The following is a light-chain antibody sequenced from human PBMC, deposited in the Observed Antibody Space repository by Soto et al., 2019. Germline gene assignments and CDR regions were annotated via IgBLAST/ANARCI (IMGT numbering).Light chain of an antibody. V-gene: IGLV4-69*01. CDR1: SGHSSYA. CDR2: LNSDGSH. CDR3: QTWGTGLLV. J-gene: IGLJ3*02. Sequence: QLVLTQSPSASASLGASVKLTCTLSSGHSSYAIAWHQQQPEKGPRYLMKLNSDGSHSKGDGIPDRFSGSSSGAERYLTISLLQSQHEADYYCQTWGTGLLVFGGGTKLTVL.